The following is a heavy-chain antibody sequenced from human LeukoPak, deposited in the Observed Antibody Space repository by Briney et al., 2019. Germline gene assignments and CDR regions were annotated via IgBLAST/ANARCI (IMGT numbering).Heavy chain of an antibody. V-gene: IGHV3-33*06. CDR1: GFTFSSYS. CDR2: IWYDGSNK. Sequence: GGSLRLSCAASGFTFSSYSMNWVRQAPGKGLEWVAVIWYDGSNKYYADSVKGRFTISRDNSKNTLYLQMNSLRAEDTAVYYCAKAVRYCSSTSCPLFDYWGQGTLVTVSS. D-gene: IGHD2-2*01. CDR3: AKAVRYCSSTSCPLFDY. J-gene: IGHJ4*02.